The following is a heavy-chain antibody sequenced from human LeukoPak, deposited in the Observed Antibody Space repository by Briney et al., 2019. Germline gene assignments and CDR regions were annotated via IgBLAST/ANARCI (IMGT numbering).Heavy chain of an antibody. CDR1: GFTFSNAW. J-gene: IGHJ5*02. Sequence: GGSLSLSCAASGFTFSNAWMSWVRQAPGKGLEWVGRINSKTDGGTTDYAAPVEGRFTISRDDSKNTLYLQMNSLRTEDTAVYYCTTTYCYGSGNPPTDPWGQGTLVTVSS. D-gene: IGHD3-10*01. CDR3: TTTYCYGSGNPPTDP. CDR2: INSKTDGGTT. V-gene: IGHV3-15*01.